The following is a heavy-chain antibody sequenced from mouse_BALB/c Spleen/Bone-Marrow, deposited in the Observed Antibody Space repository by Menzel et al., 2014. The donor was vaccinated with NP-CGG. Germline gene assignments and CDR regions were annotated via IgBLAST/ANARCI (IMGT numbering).Heavy chain of an antibody. Sequence: EVHLVESGPSLVKTSQTLSLTCSVTGDSITSGYWNWIRKFPGNKLEYMGYISYSGSTYYNPSLKSRISIARDTSKNQYYLQLNSVTIEDTATYYCARYKGYYDHDGDYFDYWGQGTTLTVSS. CDR1: GDSITSGY. CDR3: ARYKGYYDHDGDYFDY. D-gene: IGHD2-4*01. CDR2: ISYSGST. V-gene: IGHV3-8*02. J-gene: IGHJ2*01.